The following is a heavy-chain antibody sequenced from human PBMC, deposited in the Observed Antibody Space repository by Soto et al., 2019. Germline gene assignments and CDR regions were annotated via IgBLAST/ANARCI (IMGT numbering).Heavy chain of an antibody. J-gene: IGHJ6*02. CDR2: INHSGST. CDR1: VGSGSGYY. Sequence: SESLSLNGAVYVGSGSGYYWSWIRQPPGKGLEWIGEINHSGSTNYNPSLKSRVTISVDTSKNQFSLKLSSVTAADTAVYYCARGLLYYDFWSGYYGMDVWGQGTTVTVSS. D-gene: IGHD3-3*01. CDR3: ARGLLYYDFWSGYYGMDV. V-gene: IGHV4-34*01.